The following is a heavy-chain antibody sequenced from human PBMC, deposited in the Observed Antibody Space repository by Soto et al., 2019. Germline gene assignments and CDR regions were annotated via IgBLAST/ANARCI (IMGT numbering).Heavy chain of an antibody. V-gene: IGHV3-30*18. CDR2: ISYDGSNK. CDR1: XXXXXXXG. D-gene: IGHD3-10*01. J-gene: IGHJ6*02. CDR3: AKESSLWFGEXXSDYYYGMDV. Sequence: QVQLVESGGGVVQPGRSLRLSXAXXXXXXXXXGXXXXRXXXXKGLXWVAVISYDGSNKYYADSVKGRFTISRDNSKNTLYLQMNSLRAEDTAVYYCAKESSLWFGEXXSDYYYGMDVWGQGTTVTVSS.